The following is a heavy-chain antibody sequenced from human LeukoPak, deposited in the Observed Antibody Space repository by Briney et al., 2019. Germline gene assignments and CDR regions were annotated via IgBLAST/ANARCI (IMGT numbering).Heavy chain of an antibody. J-gene: IGHJ6*02. CDR3: AKQHIVVVTAITYYYYGMDV. V-gene: IGHV3-30*18. Sequence: PGRSLRLSCAAFGFTFSSYGMHWVRQAPGKGLEWVAVISYDGSNKYYADSVKGRFTISRDNSKNTLYLQMNSLRAEDTAVYYCAKQHIVVVTAITYYYYGMDVWGQGTTVTVSS. D-gene: IGHD2-21*02. CDR1: GFTFSSYG. CDR2: ISYDGSNK.